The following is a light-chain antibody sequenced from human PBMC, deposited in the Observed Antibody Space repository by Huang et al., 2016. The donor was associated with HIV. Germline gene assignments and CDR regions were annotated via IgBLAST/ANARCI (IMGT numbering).Light chain of an antibody. V-gene: IGKV3-20*01. J-gene: IGKJ5*01. CDR3: HQYGESPPT. CDR2: GAS. Sequence: EIVLTQSPGTLSLSPGERATLPCRASQNVISNYLAWYQHRPGQAPRLLIYGASSRATGIPDRFSGSGSGTSFSLTISRLEPEDFAIYYCHQYGESPPTFGQGTRLEIK. CDR1: QNVISNY.